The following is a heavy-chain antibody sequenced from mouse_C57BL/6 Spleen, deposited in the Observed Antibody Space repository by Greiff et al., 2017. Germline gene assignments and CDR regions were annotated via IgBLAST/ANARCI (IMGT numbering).Heavy chain of an antibody. CDR2: IWSGGST. Sequence: QVQLKESGPGLVQPSQSLSITCTVSGFSLTSYGVHWVRQSPGKGLEWLGVIWSGGSTDYNAAFISRLSISKDNSKSQVFFKMNSLQADDTAIYYCARKKGSSYNWYFDVWGTGTTVTVSS. J-gene: IGHJ1*03. CDR1: GFSLTSYG. CDR3: ARKKGSSYNWYFDV. D-gene: IGHD1-1*01. V-gene: IGHV2-2*01.